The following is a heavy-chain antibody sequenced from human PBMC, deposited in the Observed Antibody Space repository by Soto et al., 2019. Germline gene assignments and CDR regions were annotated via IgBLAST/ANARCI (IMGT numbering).Heavy chain of an antibody. CDR1: GFTFTSSA. V-gene: IGHV1-58*01. D-gene: IGHD6-13*01. Sequence: ASVKVSCKASGFTFTSSAVQWVRQARGQRLEWIGWIVVGSGNTNYAQKFQERVTITRDMSTSTAYMELSSLRSEDTAVYYCAAGYSSSWYVASYYHYGMAVWGQGTTVTISS. CDR2: IVVGSGNT. CDR3: AAGYSSSWYVASYYHYGMAV. J-gene: IGHJ6*02.